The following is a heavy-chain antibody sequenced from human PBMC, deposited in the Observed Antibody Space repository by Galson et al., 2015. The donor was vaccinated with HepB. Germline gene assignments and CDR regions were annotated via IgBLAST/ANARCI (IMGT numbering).Heavy chain of an antibody. V-gene: IGHV5-51*01. D-gene: IGHD6-13*01. CDR2: IYPGDSDT. Sequence: QSGAEVKKPGESLKISCKGSGYRFNNYWIAWVRQMPGKGLEWMGLIYPGDSDTRYSPSFQGQVTISADKSINTAYLQWSGLKASDSAMYYCARAGESSRWPYGTYELDYWGQGTLVTVSS. CDR3: ARAGESSRWPYGTYELDY. CDR1: GYRFNNYW. J-gene: IGHJ4*02.